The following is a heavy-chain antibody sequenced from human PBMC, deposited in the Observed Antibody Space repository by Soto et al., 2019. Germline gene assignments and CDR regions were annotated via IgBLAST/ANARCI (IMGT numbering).Heavy chain of an antibody. CDR2: INAGNGNT. CDR3: ARDWFENYYDSSGYHDAFDI. J-gene: IGHJ3*02. Sequence: GASVKVSCKASAYTFTSYAMHWVRQAPGQRLEWMGWINAGNGNTKYSQKFQGRVTIARDTSASTAYMELSSLRSEDTAVYYCARDWFENYYDSSGYHDAFDIWGQGTMVTVSS. V-gene: IGHV1-3*01. CDR1: AYTFTSYA. D-gene: IGHD3-22*01.